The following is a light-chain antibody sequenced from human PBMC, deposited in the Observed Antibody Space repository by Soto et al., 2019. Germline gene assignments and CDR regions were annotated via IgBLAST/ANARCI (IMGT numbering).Light chain of an antibody. CDR1: SSDVGGYNY. Sequence: QSALTQPRSVSGSPGQSVTISCTGTSSDVGGYNYVSWYQHHPGKAPKLMTYDVSKRPSGVPDRFSGSKSGNTASLTISGLQAEDEADYYCCSYAGSYTFYVFGTGTKLTVL. CDR2: DVS. J-gene: IGLJ1*01. V-gene: IGLV2-11*01. CDR3: CSYAGSYTFYV.